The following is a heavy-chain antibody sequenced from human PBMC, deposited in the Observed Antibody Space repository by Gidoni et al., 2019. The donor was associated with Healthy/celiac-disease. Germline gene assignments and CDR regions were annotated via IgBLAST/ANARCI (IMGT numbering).Heavy chain of an antibody. D-gene: IGHD5-12*01. CDR3: ATNGDGYNFDY. Sequence: EVQLVESGGGLVKPGGSLRLSCAASGFTFSSYSMNWVRQAPGKGLEWVSYSSSISSYIYYADSGKGRFTISRDNAKNSLDLQMNSLRAEDTAVYYCATNGDGYNFDYWGQGTLVTVSS. V-gene: IGHV3-21*05. J-gene: IGHJ4*02. CDR2: SSSISSYI. CDR1: GFTFSSYS.